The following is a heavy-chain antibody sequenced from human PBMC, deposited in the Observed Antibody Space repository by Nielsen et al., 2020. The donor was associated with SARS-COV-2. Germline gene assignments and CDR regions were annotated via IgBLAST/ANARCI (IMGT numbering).Heavy chain of an antibody. V-gene: IGHV3-73*01. CDR1: GFTFSGSA. CDR3: SSPTVAF. D-gene: IGHD4-23*01. Sequence: GESLKISCAASGFTFSGSAMHWVRQASGKGLEWVGRIRSYANDYATAYAASVKGRFTISRDDSKNTAYLPMNSLKTEDTAVYYCSSPTVAFWGQGTLVTVSS. J-gene: IGHJ4*02. CDR2: IRSYANDYAT.